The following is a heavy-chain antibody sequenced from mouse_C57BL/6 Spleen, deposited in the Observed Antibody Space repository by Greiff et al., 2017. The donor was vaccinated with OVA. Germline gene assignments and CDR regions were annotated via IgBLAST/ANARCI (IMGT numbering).Heavy chain of an antibody. Sequence: EVQLVESGGGLVKPGGSLKLSCAASGFTFSSYTMSWVRQTPEKRLEWVATISGGGGNTYYPASVKGRFTISRDNAKNTLYLQMSSLRSEDTALYYCARTGGLLFDYWGQGTTLTVSS. V-gene: IGHV5-9*01. CDR2: ISGGGGNT. D-gene: IGHD3-3*01. CDR3: ARTGGLLFDY. CDR1: GFTFSSYT. J-gene: IGHJ2*01.